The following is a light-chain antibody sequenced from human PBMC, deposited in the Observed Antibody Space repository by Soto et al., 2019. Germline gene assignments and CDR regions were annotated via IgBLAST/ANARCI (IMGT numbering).Light chain of an antibody. CDR3: ISYTSSSTGWV. CDR1: SSDVGGYNY. CDR2: DVS. V-gene: IGLV2-14*01. J-gene: IGLJ2*01. Sequence: QSALTQPASVSGSPGQSITISCTGTSSDVGGYNYVSWYQQHPGKAPKLMIYDVSNRPSGVSNRFSGSKSGNTASLTISGLQAEDEADYYCISYTSSSTGWVFGGGTKLTVL.